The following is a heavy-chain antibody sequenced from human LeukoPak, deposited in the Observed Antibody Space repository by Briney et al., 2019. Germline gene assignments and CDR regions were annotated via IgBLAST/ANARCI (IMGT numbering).Heavy chain of an antibody. CDR3: ERQYYTPSYSSSFDY. Sequence: GESLKISCKGSGYSFTSYWIGWVRQMPGKGLEWMGIIYPGDSDTRYSPSFQGQVTISADKSISTAYLQWSSLKASDTAMYYCERQYYTPSYSSSFDYWGPGTLVTVSS. V-gene: IGHV5-51*01. CDR1: GYSFTSYW. J-gene: IGHJ4*02. D-gene: IGHD6-6*01. CDR2: IYPGDSDT.